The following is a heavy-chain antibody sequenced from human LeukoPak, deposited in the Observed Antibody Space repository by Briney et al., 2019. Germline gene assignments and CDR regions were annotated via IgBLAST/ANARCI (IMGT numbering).Heavy chain of an antibody. V-gene: IGHV4-31*03. J-gene: IGHJ6*02. Sequence: QSPTCTLSAPSVSPGGAYSTWIRPHPGAGPEWIVYMFYGGATSTHPSLKSRVTMSVDTSKNQFSLTLTSVTAADTAVYYCASRTPSVGDSGAGCSYYYYYGVDVWGQGTAVTVSS. CDR3: ASRTPSVGDSGAGCSYYYYYGVDV. CDR2: MFYGGAT. CDR1: APSVSPGGAY. D-gene: IGHD3-10*01.